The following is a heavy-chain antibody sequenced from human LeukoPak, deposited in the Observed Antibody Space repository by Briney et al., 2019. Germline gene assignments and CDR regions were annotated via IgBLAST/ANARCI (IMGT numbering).Heavy chain of an antibody. Sequence: PGGSLRLSCAASGFTVSSNYMTWVRQAPGKGLEWVSGISGSGGSTYYADSVKGRFTISRDNSKNTLHLHMNSLRAEDTAVYYCAKEMAATNAFDYWGQGTLVTVSS. J-gene: IGHJ4*02. CDR1: GFTVSSNY. V-gene: IGHV3-23*01. D-gene: IGHD5-24*01. CDR2: ISGSGGST. CDR3: AKEMAATNAFDY.